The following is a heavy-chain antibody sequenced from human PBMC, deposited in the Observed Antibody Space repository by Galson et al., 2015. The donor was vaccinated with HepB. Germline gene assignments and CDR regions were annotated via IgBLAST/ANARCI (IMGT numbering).Heavy chain of an antibody. Sequence: SCKASGYMFNKFAMPWVRQAPGQRLEWMGWINCGDGRTKYSQKFQDRVTITRDTSASTVYMDLSSLRSEDSAVYYCARGLWSGTVLASYFDSWGQGTLVTVSS. CDR3: ARGLWSGTVLASYFDS. CDR2: INCGDGRT. J-gene: IGHJ4*02. V-gene: IGHV1-3*01. D-gene: IGHD2-21*01. CDR1: GYMFNKFA.